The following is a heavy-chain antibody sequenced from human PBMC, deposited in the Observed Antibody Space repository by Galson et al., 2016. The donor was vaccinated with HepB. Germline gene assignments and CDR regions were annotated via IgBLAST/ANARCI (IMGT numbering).Heavy chain of an antibody. CDR2: ISGSGGST. Sequence: SLRLSCAASEFAFSSYAMTWFRQAPGKGLEWVSSISGSGGSTYHADSVKGRFTIARDNSKNMLYLQMNSLRADDTAVYYCAKERPYASGSYDDYWGQGTLVTVSS. V-gene: IGHV3-23*01. D-gene: IGHD3-10*01. J-gene: IGHJ4*02. CDR1: EFAFSSYA. CDR3: AKERPYASGSYDDY.